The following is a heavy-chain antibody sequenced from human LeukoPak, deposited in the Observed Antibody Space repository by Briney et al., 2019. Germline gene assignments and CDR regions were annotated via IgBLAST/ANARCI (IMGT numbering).Heavy chain of an antibody. J-gene: IGHJ5*02. Sequence: GGSLRLSCAASGFTFGQYSINWVRQAPGKGQEWVSPLRYTGETFYADSVKGRFTISRDNVRNSLYLQMNSLRAEDTAMYYCARDAGNSGYGCDLWGQGTLVTVSS. CDR3: ARDAGNSGYGCDL. CDR1: GFTFGQYS. V-gene: IGHV3-48*01. D-gene: IGHD5-12*01. CDR2: LRYTGET.